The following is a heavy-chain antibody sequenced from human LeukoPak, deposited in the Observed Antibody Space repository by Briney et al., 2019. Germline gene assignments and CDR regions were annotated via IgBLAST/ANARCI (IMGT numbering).Heavy chain of an antibody. V-gene: IGHV3-48*03. CDR2: ISRASSSR. D-gene: IGHD2-15*01. J-gene: IGHJ6*03. Sequence: PGGSLRLSCAASGFIFDTCDLNWVRQAPGKGLDWISYISRASSSRHYRDSVKGRFTISRDNTKNSLFLQMSSLRAEDSAVYYCVRDAPDYCSGNSCYPSDFMDVWGKGTTVIVSS. CDR3: VRDAPDYCSGNSCYPSDFMDV. CDR1: GFIFDTCD.